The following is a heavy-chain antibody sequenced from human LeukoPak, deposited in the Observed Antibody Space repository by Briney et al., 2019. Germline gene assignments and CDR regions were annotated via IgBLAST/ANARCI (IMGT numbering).Heavy chain of an antibody. D-gene: IGHD3-3*01. CDR3: AKLFWSGYNYWYFDL. V-gene: IGHV3-23*01. Sequence: GGSLRLSCATSGFTFSSYAMSWVRQAPGKGLEWVSAISGSGGSTYYTDSVKGRFTISRDNSKNTLYLQMNSLRAEDTAVYYGAKLFWSGYNYWYFDLWGRGTLVTVSS. J-gene: IGHJ2*01. CDR2: ISGSGGST. CDR1: GFTFSSYA.